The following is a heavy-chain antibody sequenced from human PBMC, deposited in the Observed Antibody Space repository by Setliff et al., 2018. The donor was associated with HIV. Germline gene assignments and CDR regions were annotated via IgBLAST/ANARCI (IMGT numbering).Heavy chain of an antibody. D-gene: IGHD2-15*01. CDR1: GDSITTSGYY. Sequence: SETLSLTCTVSGDSITTSGYYWNWIRQSPGKGLEWIGCVFYSGSANYSPSLKSRVTISADTSKNQFSLKLSSVTAADTAMYYCARAKGYCNDDGCFSNFDYWGQGTLVTVSS. J-gene: IGHJ4*02. CDR2: VFYSGSA. CDR3: ARAKGYCNDDGCFSNFDY. V-gene: IGHV4-61*08.